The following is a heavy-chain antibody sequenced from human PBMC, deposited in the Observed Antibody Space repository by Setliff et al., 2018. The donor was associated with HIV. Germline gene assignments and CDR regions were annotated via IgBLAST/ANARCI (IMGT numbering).Heavy chain of an antibody. D-gene: IGHD3-22*01. CDR3: SRVRLTMIMMVAYFDQ. J-gene: IGHJ4*02. V-gene: IGHV4-4*07. CDR1: GGSISDFY. Sequence: LSLTCSASGGSISDFYWSWIRQPPGKGLEWVGHIYSTGDTNYNPSLKRRVTLSADTSKNQLSLSLTAVTAADTAVYYCSRVRLTMIMMVAYFDQWGQGTLVTVSS. CDR2: IYSTGDT.